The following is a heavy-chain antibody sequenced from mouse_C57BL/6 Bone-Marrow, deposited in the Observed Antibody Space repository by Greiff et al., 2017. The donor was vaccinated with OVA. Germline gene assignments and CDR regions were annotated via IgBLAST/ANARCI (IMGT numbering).Heavy chain of an antibody. D-gene: IGHD2-5*01. CDR1: GYTFTSYW. V-gene: IGHV1-64*01. CDR3: ASGAYYSNYEGDY. Sequence: QVQLQQPGAELVKPGASVKLSCKASGYTFTSYWMHWVKQRPGQGLEWIGMIHPNSGSTNYNEKFKSKATLTVDKSSSTAYMQLSSLTSEDSAVYYGASGAYYSNYEGDYWGKGTTLTVSS. CDR2: IHPNSGST. J-gene: IGHJ2*01.